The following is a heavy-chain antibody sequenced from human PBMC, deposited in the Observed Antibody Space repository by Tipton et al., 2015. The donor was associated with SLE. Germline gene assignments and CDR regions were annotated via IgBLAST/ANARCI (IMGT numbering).Heavy chain of an antibody. Sequence: SLRLSCAASGFNFDVYAMHWVRQAPGKGLEWVSGVTWNSGNIVYADSVKGRFTISRDNAKNSLYLQMDRLNPEDTAVYYCARDDTVSISDNAYDAIDVWGQGTVVTVSS. CDR2: VTWNSGNI. V-gene: IGHV3-9*01. CDR1: GFNFDVYA. D-gene: IGHD5/OR15-5a*01. J-gene: IGHJ3*01. CDR3: ARDDTVSISDNAYDAIDV.